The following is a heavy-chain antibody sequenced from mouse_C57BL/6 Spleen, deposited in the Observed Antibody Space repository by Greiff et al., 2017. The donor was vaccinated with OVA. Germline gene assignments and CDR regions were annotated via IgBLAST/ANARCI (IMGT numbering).Heavy chain of an antibody. CDR1: GYSITSGYY. Sequence: EVQLQQSGPGLVKPSQSLSLTCSVTGYSITSGYYWNWIRQFPGNKLEWMGYISYDGSNNYNPSLKNRISITRDTSKNQFFLKLNSVTTEDTATYYCAREFTTAFDYWGQGTTLTVSS. J-gene: IGHJ2*01. V-gene: IGHV3-6*01. CDR2: ISYDGSN. CDR3: AREFTTAFDY. D-gene: IGHD1-2*01.